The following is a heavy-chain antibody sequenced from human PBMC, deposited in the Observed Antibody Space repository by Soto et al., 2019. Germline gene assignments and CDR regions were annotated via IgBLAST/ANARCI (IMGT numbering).Heavy chain of an antibody. J-gene: IGHJ4*02. V-gene: IGHV3-30*18. D-gene: IGHD5-18*01. Sequence: QLQLVESGGGAVQPGRSLRLSCAASGFTFGSYGMHWVRQAPGKGLEWVAVISNDGTNKYYEDCVKGRFTIPRDNSKNTLYLQMASLRVEDTAVYYCAKGAHDTPRDLILAYWGQGTLVTVTS. CDR3: AKGAHDTPRDLILAY. CDR2: ISNDGTNK. CDR1: GFTFGSYG.